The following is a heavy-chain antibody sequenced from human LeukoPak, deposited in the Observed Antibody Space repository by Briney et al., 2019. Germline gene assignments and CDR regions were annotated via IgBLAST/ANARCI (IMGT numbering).Heavy chain of an antibody. Sequence: ASVKVSCKASGYTFTSYAMNWVRQAPGQGLEWMGWINTNTGNPTYTQGSTGRFVFSLDTSVSTAYLQISSLKAEDTAVYYCARVIRDGHFDYWGQGTLVTVSS. CDR3: ARVIRDGHFDY. CDR2: INTNTGNP. J-gene: IGHJ4*02. V-gene: IGHV7-4-1*02. D-gene: IGHD5-24*01. CDR1: GYTFTSYA.